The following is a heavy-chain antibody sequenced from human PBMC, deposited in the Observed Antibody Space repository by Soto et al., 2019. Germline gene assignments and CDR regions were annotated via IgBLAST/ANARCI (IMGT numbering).Heavy chain of an antibody. CDR3: ANAGYCTGASCYECYYGMDV. Sequence: GGSLRLSCAASGFTFSSYAMSWVRQAPGKGLEWVSAISGSGGSTYYADSVKGRFTSSRDNSKNTLYLQMNSLRAEDTAVYYCANAGYCTGASCYECYYGMDVWGQGATLT. V-gene: IGHV3-23*01. CDR1: GFTFSSYA. J-gene: IGHJ6*02. D-gene: IGHD2-2*01. CDR2: ISGSGGST.